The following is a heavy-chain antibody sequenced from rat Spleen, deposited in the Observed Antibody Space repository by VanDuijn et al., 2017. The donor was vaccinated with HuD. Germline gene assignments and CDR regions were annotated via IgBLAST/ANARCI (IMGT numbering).Heavy chain of an antibody. D-gene: IGHD1-4*01. CDR3: ARRTRVSHWYFDF. V-gene: IGHV5-7*01. CDR1: GFTFSDYN. Sequence: EVQLVESGGGLVQPGRSLKLSCAASGFTFSDYNMAWVRQAPKKGLEWVATISYDGSSTHYGDSVKGRFTISRDHAKNTLYLQMDSLRSEDTATYYCARRTRVSHWYFDFWGPGTMVTVSS. CDR2: ISYDGSST. J-gene: IGHJ1*01.